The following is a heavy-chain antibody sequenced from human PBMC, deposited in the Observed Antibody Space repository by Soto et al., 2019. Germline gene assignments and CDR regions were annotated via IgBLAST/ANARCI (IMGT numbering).Heavy chain of an antibody. J-gene: IGHJ4*02. D-gene: IGHD6-13*01. V-gene: IGHV1-18*01. CDR1: GYTFTSYA. CDR3: AREDSSSWYY. Sequence: ASVKVSCKASGYTFTSYAMHWVRQAPGQGLEWMGWISAYNGNTNYAQKLQGRVTMTTDTSTSTAYMELSSLRSEDTAVYYCAREDSSSWYYWGQGTLVTVSS. CDR2: ISAYNGNT.